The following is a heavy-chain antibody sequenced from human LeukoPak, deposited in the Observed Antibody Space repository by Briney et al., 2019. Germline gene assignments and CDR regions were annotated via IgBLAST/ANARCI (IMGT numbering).Heavy chain of an antibody. CDR2: INHSGST. V-gene: IGHV4-34*01. CDR1: GGCFSGYY. J-gene: IGHJ4*02. D-gene: IGHD3-22*01. CDR3: ARVAMIVADY. Sequence: SETLSLTCAVYGGCFSGYYWSWIRQPPGKGLEWIGEINHSGSTNYNPSLKSRVTISVDTSKNQFSLKLSSVTAADTAVYYCARVAMIVADYWGQGTLVTVSS.